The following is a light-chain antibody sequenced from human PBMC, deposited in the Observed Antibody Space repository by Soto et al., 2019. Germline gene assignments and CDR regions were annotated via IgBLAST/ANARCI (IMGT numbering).Light chain of an antibody. V-gene: IGLV2-23*01. CDR1: SSDVGSYNL. CDR2: EGS. CDR3: CSYAGSSTFYV. J-gene: IGLJ1*01. Sequence: QSALTQPASVSGSPGQSITISCTGTSSDVGSYNLVSWYQQHPGKAPKLMIYEGSKRPPGVSNRFSGSKSGNTASLTISGLQAEDEADYYCCSYAGSSTFYVFGTGTKV.